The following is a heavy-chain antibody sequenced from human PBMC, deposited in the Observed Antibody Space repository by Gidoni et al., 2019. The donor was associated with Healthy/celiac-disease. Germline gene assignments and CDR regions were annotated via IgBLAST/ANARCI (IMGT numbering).Heavy chain of an antibody. CDR2: ISSSGSTI. Sequence: EVQLVESGGGLVQPGGSLSLSCAASGFTFRSSDMNWVRQAPGKGLEWVSYISSSGSTIYYADSVKGRFTISRDNAKNSLYLQMNSLRAEDTAVYYCARGYYYDSSGYYYETFDYWGQGTLVTVSS. CDR1: GFTFRSSD. J-gene: IGHJ4*02. CDR3: ARGYYYDSSGYYYETFDY. D-gene: IGHD3-22*01. V-gene: IGHV3-48*03.